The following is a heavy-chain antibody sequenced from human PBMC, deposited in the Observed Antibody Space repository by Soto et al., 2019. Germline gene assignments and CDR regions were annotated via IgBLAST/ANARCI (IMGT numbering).Heavy chain of an antibody. CDR1: GGSVSSGSYY. J-gene: IGHJ6*02. CDR2: IYYSGST. V-gene: IGHV4-61*01. D-gene: IGHD6-13*01. CDR3: ARGAGIAASRYYYYGTDV. Sequence: PSETLSLTCTVSGGSVSSGSYYWSWIRQPPGKGLEWIGYIYYSGSTNYNPSLKSRVTISVDTSKNQFSLKLSSVTAADTAVYYCARGAGIAASRYYYYGTDVWGQGTTVTVSS.